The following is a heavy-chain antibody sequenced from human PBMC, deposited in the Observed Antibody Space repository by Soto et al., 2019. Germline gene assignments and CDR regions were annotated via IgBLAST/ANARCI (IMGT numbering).Heavy chain of an antibody. D-gene: IGHD6-13*01. V-gene: IGHV1-69*13. CDR3: ARDRIAEYYYYGMDV. CDR2: IIPIFGTA. CDR1: GGTFSSYA. J-gene: IGHJ6*02. Sequence: ASVKVSCKASGGTFSSYAISWVRQAPGQGLEWMGGIIPIFGTANYAQKFQGRVTITADESTSTAYMELSSLRSEDTAVYYCARDRIAEYYYYGMDVWGQGTTVTVSS.